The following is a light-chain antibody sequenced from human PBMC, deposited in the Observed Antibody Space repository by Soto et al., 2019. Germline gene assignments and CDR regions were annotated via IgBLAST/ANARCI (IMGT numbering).Light chain of an antibody. Sequence: DIQMTQSPSTLSASVGDRVTVTCRASQSISTSLAWYQQKPGKAPKLLIYKASSLESGVPSRFSGSGSGTEFTLTISSLQPDDFATYYCQQYNSYSGYTFGQGTKLEIK. V-gene: IGKV1-5*03. J-gene: IGKJ2*01. CDR2: KAS. CDR1: QSISTS. CDR3: QQYNSYSGYT.